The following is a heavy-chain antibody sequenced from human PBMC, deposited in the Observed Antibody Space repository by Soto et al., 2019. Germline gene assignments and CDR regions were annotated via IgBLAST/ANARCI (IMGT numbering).Heavy chain of an antibody. CDR2: IYYSGST. V-gene: IGHV4-31*03. CDR1: GGSISSGGYY. D-gene: IGHD5-12*01. Sequence: QVQLQESGPGLVKPSQTLSLTCTVSGGSISSGGYYWSWIRQHPGKGLEWIGYIYYSGSTYYNPSLKRRVTTSATTSKSHFSLKLRSVTAADTAVYYCAREEGGGYDHRWFDPWGQGTLVTVSS. CDR3: AREEGGGYDHRWFDP. J-gene: IGHJ5*02.